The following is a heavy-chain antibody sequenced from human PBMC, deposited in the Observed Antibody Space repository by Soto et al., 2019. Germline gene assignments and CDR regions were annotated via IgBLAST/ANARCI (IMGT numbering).Heavy chain of an antibody. J-gene: IGHJ6*02. Sequence: AAVKVSCKVSGYTLTELSMHWVRQAPGKGLEWMGGFDPEDGETIYAQKFQGRVTMTEDTSTDTVYMELSSLRSEDTAVYYCAREARIAPAGTPCIHGMDVWGQGTTVTVSS. D-gene: IGHD6-13*01. V-gene: IGHV1-24*01. CDR2: FDPEDGET. CDR1: GYTLTELS. CDR3: AREARIAPAGTPCIHGMDV.